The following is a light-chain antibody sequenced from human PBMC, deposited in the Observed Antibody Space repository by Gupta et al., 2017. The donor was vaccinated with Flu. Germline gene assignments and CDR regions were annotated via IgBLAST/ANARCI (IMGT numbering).Light chain of an antibody. Sequence: DIQMTQFPSSLSASVGDRVTITCRASHSISTYLNWYQQKSGNAPKVLIFGASTLQSGVPSRFSGSGSGTDFTLTISGLQPEDFGYYYCQQSYRLPSTCGKGTKVDI. CDR1: HSISTY. CDR3: QQSYRLPST. J-gene: IGKJ1*01. CDR2: GAS. V-gene: IGKV1-39*01.